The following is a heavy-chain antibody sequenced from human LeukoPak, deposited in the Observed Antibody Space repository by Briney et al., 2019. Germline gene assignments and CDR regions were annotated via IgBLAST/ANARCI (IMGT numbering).Heavy chain of an antibody. V-gene: IGHV1-46*01. CDR3: ARDGRPKLGYCSGGSCLGLDWFDP. J-gene: IGHJ5*02. CDR1: GYTFTSYY. Sequence: GASVKVSCKASGYTFTSYYMHWVRQAPGQGLEWMGIINPSGGSTSYAQKFQGRVTITTDESTSTAYMELSSLRSEDTAVYYCARDGRPKLGYCSGGSCLGLDWFDPWGQGTLVTVSS. D-gene: IGHD2-15*01. CDR2: INPSGGST.